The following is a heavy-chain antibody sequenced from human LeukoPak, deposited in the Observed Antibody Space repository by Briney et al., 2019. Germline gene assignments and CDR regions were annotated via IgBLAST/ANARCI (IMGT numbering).Heavy chain of an antibody. V-gene: IGHV4-39*07. CDR3: WGGGQQLAGSWFDP. D-gene: IGHD6-13*01. CDR2: IYYSGST. Sequence: PSETLSLTCTVSGGSISSSSYYWGWIRQPPGKGLEWIGSIYYSGSTYYNPSLKSRVTISLDTSKNQFSLQLSSVTAADTAVYYCWGGGQQLAGSWFDPWGQGTLVTVSS. CDR1: GGSISSSSYY. J-gene: IGHJ5*02.